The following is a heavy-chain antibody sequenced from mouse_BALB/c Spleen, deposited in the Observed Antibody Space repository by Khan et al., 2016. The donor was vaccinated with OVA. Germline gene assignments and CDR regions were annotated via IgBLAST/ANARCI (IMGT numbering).Heavy chain of an antibody. V-gene: IGHV5-12-2*01. D-gene: IGHD2-1*01. CDR2: INHGGGGT. CDR3: ARPSPMEYDYVMDY. J-gene: IGHJ4*01. CDR1: GFTFSSYT. Sequence: EVELVESGGGLVQPGGSLKLSCVVSGFTFSSYTMSWVRQTPEKRLQWVAFINHGGGGTYYPDTVKGRFTISRDNAKNTLYMKMSSRKVKEPAMYYWARPSPMEYDYVMDYWGQGTSVTVSS.